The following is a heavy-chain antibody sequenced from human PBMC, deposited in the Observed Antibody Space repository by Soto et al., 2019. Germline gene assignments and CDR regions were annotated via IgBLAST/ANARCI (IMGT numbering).Heavy chain of an antibody. CDR1: GFNISRNY. Sequence: EVQLVESGGGLVQPGGSLRLSCAASGFNISRNYMIWVRQAPGKGLEWVSLMYSDASTHYADAVKDRFTIPRENSKNTLFLQMDNLRVEDTAVYYCAKAGGVWGQGTLVTVSS. CDR3: AKAGGV. J-gene: IGHJ4*02. CDR2: MYSDAST. D-gene: IGHD3-10*01. V-gene: IGHV3-66*01.